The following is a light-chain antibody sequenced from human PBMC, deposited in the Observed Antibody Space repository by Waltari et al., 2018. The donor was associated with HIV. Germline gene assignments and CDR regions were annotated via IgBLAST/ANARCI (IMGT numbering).Light chain of an antibody. V-gene: IGLV2-14*02. CDR2: DVS. J-gene: IGLJ1*01. CDR3: SSYTSSSTYI. Sequence: QSALTQPASVSGSPGQSITISCTGTSSAVGSYNLVSWYQQHPGKALQLMSYDVSNRPSGISKIFAGSKSGNTASLTISGLQAEDEADYYCSSYTSSSTYIFGTGTKVTVL. CDR1: SSAVGSYNL.